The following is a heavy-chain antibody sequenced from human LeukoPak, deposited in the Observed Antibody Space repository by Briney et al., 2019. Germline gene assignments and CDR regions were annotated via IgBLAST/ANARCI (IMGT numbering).Heavy chain of an antibody. Sequence: GGSLRLSCAASGFTFRGHWMHWVRQAPGKGLVWGSRVNSDGTSTNYADSVKGRFTISRDNARDTLYLQMNSLRAEDTAVYYCARDKSRYGMDVWGQGTTVTVSS. CDR1: GFTFRGHW. J-gene: IGHJ6*02. CDR2: VNSDGTST. V-gene: IGHV3-74*01. CDR3: ARDKSRYGMDV.